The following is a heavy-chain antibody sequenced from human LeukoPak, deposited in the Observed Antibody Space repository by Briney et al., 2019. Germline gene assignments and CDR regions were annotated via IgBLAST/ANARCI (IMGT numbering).Heavy chain of an antibody. CDR2: ISGSGGST. D-gene: IGHD5-12*01. CDR3: AKDLAHYSGYEDY. J-gene: IGHJ4*02. CDR1: GFTFSSYG. V-gene: IGHV3-23*01. Sequence: GGSLRLSCAASGFTFSSYGMSWVRQAPGKGLEWVSAISGSGGSTYYADSVKGRFTISRDNSKNTLYLQMNSLRAEDTAVYYCAKDLAHYSGYEDYWGQGTLVTVSS.